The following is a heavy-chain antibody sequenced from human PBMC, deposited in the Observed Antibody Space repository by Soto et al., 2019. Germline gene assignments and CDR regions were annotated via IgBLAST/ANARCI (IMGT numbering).Heavy chain of an antibody. CDR3: ARDRDGSSGWFFDY. CDR2: ISYDGSNK. Sequence: GGSLSLSCAASGFTFSSYAMHWVRQAPGKGLEWVAVISYDGSNKYYADPVKGRFTISRDNSKNTLYLQMNSLRAEDTAVYYCARDRDGSSGWFFDYWGQGTLVTVSS. J-gene: IGHJ4*02. D-gene: IGHD6-19*01. V-gene: IGHV3-30-3*01. CDR1: GFTFSSYA.